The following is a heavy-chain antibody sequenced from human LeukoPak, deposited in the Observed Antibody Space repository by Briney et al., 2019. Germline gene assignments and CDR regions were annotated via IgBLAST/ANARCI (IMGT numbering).Heavy chain of an antibody. CDR3: AKDFVGSGWPYYCYGMNV. V-gene: IGHV3-9*01. Sequence: GRSLRLSCAASGFIFDDYAMHWVRQAPGKGLEWVAGITWNSGSIGCADSVKGRFTISRDNAKNSLYLQMNSLRAEDTALYYCAKDFVGSGWPYYCYGMNVWGQGTTVTVSS. D-gene: IGHD6-19*01. CDR2: ITWNSGSI. J-gene: IGHJ6*02. CDR1: GFIFDDYA.